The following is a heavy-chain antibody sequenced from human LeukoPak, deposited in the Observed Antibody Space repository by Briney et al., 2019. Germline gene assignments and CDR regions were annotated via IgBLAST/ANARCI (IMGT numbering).Heavy chain of an antibody. CDR3: ARDSRVTNGDY. Sequence: ASVKVSCKASGYTFTGYYMHWVRQAPGQGLGWVGLVNPNKGDTKYAQKFQGRVTMTRDTSVSTGYMELSRLRSDDTAGYYCARDSRVTNGDYWGQGTLVTVSS. V-gene: IGHV1-2*02. D-gene: IGHD3-10*01. CDR1: GYTFTGYY. CDR2: VNPNKGDT. J-gene: IGHJ4*02.